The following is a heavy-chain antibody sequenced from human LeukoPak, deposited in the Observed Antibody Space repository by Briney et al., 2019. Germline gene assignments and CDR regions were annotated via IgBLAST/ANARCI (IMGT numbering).Heavy chain of an antibody. Sequence: ASVKVSCKASGCTFTGYYMHWVRQAPGQGLEWMGWINPNSGGTNYAQKFQGRVTMTRDTSISTAYMELSRLRSDDTAVYYCAAAGYYDILTGRDRVAFDIWGQGTMVTVSS. V-gene: IGHV1-2*02. CDR2: INPNSGGT. J-gene: IGHJ3*02. CDR3: AAAGYYDILTGRDRVAFDI. D-gene: IGHD3-9*01. CDR1: GCTFTGYY.